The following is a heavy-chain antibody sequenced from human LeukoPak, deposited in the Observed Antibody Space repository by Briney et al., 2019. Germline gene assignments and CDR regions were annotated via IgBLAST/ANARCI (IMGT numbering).Heavy chain of an antibody. Sequence: ASVKVSCKASGYTFTSYYMHWVRPAPAQGLAWMGIINPSGGSTSYAQKFQGRVTMTRDTSTSTVYMELSSLRSEDTAVYYCARDHEYYYGSGSYYPGGCDYWGQGTLVTVSS. J-gene: IGHJ4*02. CDR2: INPSGGST. CDR3: ARDHEYYYGSGSYYPGGCDY. CDR1: GYTFTSYY. V-gene: IGHV1-46*01. D-gene: IGHD3-10*01.